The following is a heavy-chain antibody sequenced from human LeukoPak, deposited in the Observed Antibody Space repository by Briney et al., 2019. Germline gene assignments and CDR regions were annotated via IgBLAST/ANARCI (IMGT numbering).Heavy chain of an antibody. CDR1: GFTVSSNY. J-gene: IGHJ4*02. D-gene: IGHD6-6*01. CDR3: AKDLMAVRHLDY. CDR2: ISGSGDST. Sequence: GGSLRLSCAASGFTVSSNYMSWVRQAPGKGLEWVSVISGSGDSTYYADSVKGRFTISRDNSKNTLYLQMNSLRAEDTAVYYCAKDLMAVRHLDYWGQGTLVTVSS. V-gene: IGHV3-23*01.